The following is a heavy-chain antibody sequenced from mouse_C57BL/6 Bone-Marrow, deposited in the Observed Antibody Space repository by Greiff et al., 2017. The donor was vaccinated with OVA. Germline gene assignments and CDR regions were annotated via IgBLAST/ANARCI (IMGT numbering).Heavy chain of an antibody. CDR3: ARTYYSNYKWFAY. CDR2: IYTRSGNN. D-gene: IGHD2-5*01. J-gene: IGHJ3*01. CDR1: GYTFTSYG. Sequence: QVQLQQSGAELARPGASVKLSCKASGYTFTSYGISWVKQRTGQGLEWIGEIYTRSGNNYYNEKFKGKATLTADKSSSTAYMELRSLTSDDSAVYFCARTYYSNYKWFAYWGQGTLVTVSA. V-gene: IGHV1-81*01.